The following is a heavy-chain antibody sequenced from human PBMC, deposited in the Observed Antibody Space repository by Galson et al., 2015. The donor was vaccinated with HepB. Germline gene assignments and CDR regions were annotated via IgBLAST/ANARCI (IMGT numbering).Heavy chain of an antibody. CDR2: ISYDGSNK. CDR3: ARVSRGNIDAFDI. Sequence: SLRLSCAASGFTFSSYAMHWVRQAPGKGLEWEAVISYDGSNKYYADSVKGRFTISRDNSKNTLYLQMNSLRAEDTAVYYCARVSRGNIDAFDIWGQGTMVTVSS. V-gene: IGHV3-30-3*01. D-gene: IGHD1-14*01. J-gene: IGHJ3*02. CDR1: GFTFSSYA.